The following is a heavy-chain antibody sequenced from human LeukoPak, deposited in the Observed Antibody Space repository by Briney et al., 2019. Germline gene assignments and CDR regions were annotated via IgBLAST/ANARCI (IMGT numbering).Heavy chain of an antibody. CDR3: ARVYKWLVLTFYYYYMDV. CDR2: IYSGGST. J-gene: IGHJ6*03. CDR1: GFTVSSNY. V-gene: IGHV3-53*01. D-gene: IGHD6-19*01. Sequence: GGSLRLSCAASGFTVSSNYMSWVRQAPGKGLEWVSVIYSGGSTYYADSVKGRFTISRDNSKNTLYLQMNSLRAEDTAVYYCARVYKWLVLTFYYYYMDVWGKETTVTVSS.